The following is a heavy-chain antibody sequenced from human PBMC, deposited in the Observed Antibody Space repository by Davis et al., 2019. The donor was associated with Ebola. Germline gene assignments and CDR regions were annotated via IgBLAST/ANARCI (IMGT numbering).Heavy chain of an antibody. D-gene: IGHD3-3*01. CDR1: VITFSSYA. CDR2: ISGSGGST. V-gene: IGHV3-23*01. J-gene: IGHJ6*04. Sequence: GGSLRLSCTDSVITFSSYAMTWVRQAPGKGLEWVSVISGSGGSTYYADSVKGRFTISRDNSKKTLYLQMNSLRAEDTAVYYCAKSGLSFGEVKYHYGMDVWGKGTTVTVSS. CDR3: AKSGLSFGEVKYHYGMDV.